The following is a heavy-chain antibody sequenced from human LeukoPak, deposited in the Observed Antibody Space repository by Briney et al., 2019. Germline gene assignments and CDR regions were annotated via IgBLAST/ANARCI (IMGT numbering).Heavy chain of an antibody. D-gene: IGHD2-2*01. Sequence: GGSLRLSCAASGFTVSGYYMNWVRQAPGKGLEWVSVIYTGGSTYYADSVKGRFTISRDNSKNTLYLQMNSLRAEDTAVYFCATDPGGGYCSSSDCRDGWGQGTTATVSS. CDR2: IYTGGST. J-gene: IGHJ6*02. CDR3: ATDPGGGYCSSSDCRDG. V-gene: IGHV3-66*02. CDR1: GFTVSGYY.